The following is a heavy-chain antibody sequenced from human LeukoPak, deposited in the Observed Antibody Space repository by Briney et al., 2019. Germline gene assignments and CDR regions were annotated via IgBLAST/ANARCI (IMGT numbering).Heavy chain of an antibody. CDR3: ASARYYYDSSGQGLDYYYYMDV. CDR2: INPNSGGT. J-gene: IGHJ6*03. CDR1: GYTFTGYY. V-gene: IGHV1-2*02. D-gene: IGHD3-22*01. Sequence: ASVKVSCKASGYTFTGYYMHWVRQAPGQGLEWMGWINPNSGGTNYAQKFQGRVTMTRDTSISTAYMELSRLRSDDTAVYYCASARYYYDSSGQGLDYYYYMDVWGKGTTVTVSS.